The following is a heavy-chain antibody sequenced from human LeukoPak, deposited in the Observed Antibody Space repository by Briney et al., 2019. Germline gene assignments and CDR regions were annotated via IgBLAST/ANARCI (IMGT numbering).Heavy chain of an antibody. CDR2: IYYSGST. Sequence: PSQTLSLTCTVSGGSISSGGYYWSWIRQHPGKGLEWIGYIYYSGSTYYNPSLKSRVTISVDTSKNQFSLNLSSVTAADTAVYYCARWNAVTTSLDYWGQGILVAVSS. D-gene: IGHD4-17*01. CDR3: ARWNAVTTSLDY. J-gene: IGHJ4*02. V-gene: IGHV4-31*03. CDR1: GGSISSGGYY.